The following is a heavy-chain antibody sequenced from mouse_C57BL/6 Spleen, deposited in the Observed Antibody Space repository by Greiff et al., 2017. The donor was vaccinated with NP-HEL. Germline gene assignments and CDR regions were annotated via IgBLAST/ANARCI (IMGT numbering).Heavy chain of an antibody. CDR1: GFTFSDYG. D-gene: IGHD4-1*01. CDR3: ARERTGPFAY. CDR2: ISSGSSTI. J-gene: IGHJ3*01. Sequence: VQLKESGGGLVKPGGSLKLSCAASGFTFSDYGMHWVRQAPEKGLEWVAYISSGSSTIYYADTVKGRFTISRDNAKNTLFLQMTSLRSEDTAMYYCARERTGPFAYWGQGTLVTVSA. V-gene: IGHV5-17*01.